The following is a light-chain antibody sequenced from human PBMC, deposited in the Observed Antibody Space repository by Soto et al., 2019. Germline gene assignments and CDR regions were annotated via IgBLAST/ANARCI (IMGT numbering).Light chain of an antibody. CDR2: KVS. J-gene: IGKJ5*01. CDR3: MQGTLCPCT. V-gene: IGKV2-30*01. CDR1: QSLVYTEGNTF. Sequence: LCLPITLEKPSFISCMSSQSLVYTEGNTFLNWFQQRPGQSPRRLIYKVSNRDSGVPDRFSGSGSGTDFTLKISRLEGEHVILYYCMQGTLCPCTLGLGTRLEIK.